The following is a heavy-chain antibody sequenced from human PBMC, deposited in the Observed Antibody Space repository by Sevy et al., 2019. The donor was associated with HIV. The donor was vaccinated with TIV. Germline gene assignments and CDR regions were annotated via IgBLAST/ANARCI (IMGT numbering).Heavy chain of an antibody. Sequence: ETLSLTCAVSGYSISSGYYWGWIRQPPGKGLEWIGSIYHSGSTYYNPSLKSRVTISVDTSKNQFSLKLSSVTAADTAVYFCARAVVAAAVDNWFDPWGQGTLVTVSS. CDR1: GYSISSGYY. J-gene: IGHJ5*02. CDR3: ARAVVAAAVDNWFDP. D-gene: IGHD6-13*01. CDR2: IYHSGST. V-gene: IGHV4-38-2*01.